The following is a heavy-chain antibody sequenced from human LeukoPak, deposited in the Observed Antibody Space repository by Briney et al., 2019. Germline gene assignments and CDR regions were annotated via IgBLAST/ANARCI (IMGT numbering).Heavy chain of an antibody. J-gene: IGHJ5*02. V-gene: IGHV3-23*01. CDR2: ITGSGDYT. Sequence: GGSLRLSCAASGFTFSNSAMTWARQAPGKGLEWVSSITGSGDYTYYADFVKGRFTISRDNSKNTLFLQMNSLRAEDTAVYYCANKPAGFDPWGQGTLVTVSS. D-gene: IGHD1-14*01. CDR3: ANKPAGFDP. CDR1: GFTFSNSA.